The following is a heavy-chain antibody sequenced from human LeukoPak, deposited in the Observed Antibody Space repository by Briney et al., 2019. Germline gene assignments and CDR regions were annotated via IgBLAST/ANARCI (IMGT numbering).Heavy chain of an antibody. Sequence: GGTLRLSCAASGFTFSDYYMSWIRQAPGKGLEWGSYISSSGSTIYYADSVKGRFTISRDNAKNSLYLQMNSLRAEDTAVYYCARDYYDSSGSDAFDIWGQGTMVTVSS. V-gene: IGHV3-11*01. CDR2: ISSSGSTI. CDR3: ARDYYDSSGSDAFDI. J-gene: IGHJ3*02. D-gene: IGHD3-22*01. CDR1: GFTFSDYY.